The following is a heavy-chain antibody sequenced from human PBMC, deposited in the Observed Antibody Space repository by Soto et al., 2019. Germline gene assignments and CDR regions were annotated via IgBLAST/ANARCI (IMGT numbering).Heavy chain of an antibody. D-gene: IGHD2-21*01. CDR3: AKDLSSNGLGCGH. CDR2: IWYDGSNK. CDR1: GFTFSSYG. Sequence: GGSLRLSCAASGFTFSSYGMHWVRQAPGKGLEWVAVIWYDGSNKYYADSVKGRFTISRDNSKNTLYLQMNSLRAEDTAMYYCAKDLSSNGLGCGHWGQGALVTVSS. V-gene: IGHV3-33*06. J-gene: IGHJ4*02.